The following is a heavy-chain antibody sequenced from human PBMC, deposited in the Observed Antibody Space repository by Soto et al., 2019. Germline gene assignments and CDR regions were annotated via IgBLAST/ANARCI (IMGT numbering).Heavy chain of an antibody. D-gene: IGHD2-2*01. CDR2: IKQDGGVK. CDR1: GFTFNTWW. Sequence: EVQLVESGGGLVQPGGSLRLSCAASGFTFNTWWMSWVRQAPGKGLEWLANIKQDGGVKYYVASVRGRFTISRDNAKNSLYLQMNSLRDEDTAVYYCARGLVPAANYYYYYYGMDVWGQGTTVTVSS. J-gene: IGHJ6*02. V-gene: IGHV3-7*04. CDR3: ARGLVPAANYYYYYYGMDV.